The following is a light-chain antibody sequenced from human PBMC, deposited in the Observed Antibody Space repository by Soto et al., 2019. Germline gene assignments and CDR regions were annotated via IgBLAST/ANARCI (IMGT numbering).Light chain of an antibody. CDR1: QSVLYTSNNKNY. CDR2: WAS. J-gene: IGKJ5*01. V-gene: IGKV4-1*01. CDR3: QQYYSVPIT. Sequence: DIVITQSPDPLAVSLGERATINCKSSQSVLYTSNNKNYIAWYQQKSGQPPKLLIYWASTRESGVPDRFSGGGSGTDFTLTISSLQAEDVAVYYCQQYYSVPITVGQGTRLEI.